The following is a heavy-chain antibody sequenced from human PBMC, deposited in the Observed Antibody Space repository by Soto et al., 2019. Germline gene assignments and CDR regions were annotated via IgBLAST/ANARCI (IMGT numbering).Heavy chain of an antibody. D-gene: IGHD6-13*01. CDR3: ARYRISGSWSKFDY. J-gene: IGHJ4*02. V-gene: IGHV4-31*03. CDR1: GLTISSASYY. CDR2: IYYNGST. Sequence: QVLLQESGPGLMKPSQTLSLTCTVSGLTISSASYYWSWIRQHPGKGLEWVGNIYYNGSTYYSPSLKSRVTLWVDTSKNQFYLRLASVTAAHTAVYYCARYRISGSWSKFDYWGQGTLVTVSS.